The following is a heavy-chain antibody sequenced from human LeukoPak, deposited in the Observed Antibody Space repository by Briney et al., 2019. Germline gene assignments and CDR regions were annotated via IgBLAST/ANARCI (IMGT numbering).Heavy chain of an antibody. CDR1: GYSISSGYQ. CDR2: IYHSGSA. Sequence: PSETLSLTCGVSGYSISSGYQWAWIRQSPGKGLEWIGSIYHSGSAHYNPSLKSRVTISVETSKNQFSLNMYSVTAADTAVYYCATGPRWLTPDCTSTSCYENYFDPWGQGTLVTVSS. V-gene: IGHV4-38-2*01. CDR3: ATGPRWLTPDCTSTSCYENYFDP. J-gene: IGHJ5*02. D-gene: IGHD2-2*01.